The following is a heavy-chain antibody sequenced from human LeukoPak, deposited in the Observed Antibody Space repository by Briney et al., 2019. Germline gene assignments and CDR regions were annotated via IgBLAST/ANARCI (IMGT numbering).Heavy chain of an antibody. J-gene: IGHJ4*02. Sequence: GGSLRLSCAASGFTFSRYTMNWVRQAPGKGLEWVSTISSSSTYIYYADSVRGRFTISRDNTKSSLYLQMNSLRAEDAAVNYCARDGSAYYNENTGFRGEFDSWGQGALVTVSS. CDR1: GFTFSRYT. D-gene: IGHD3-22*01. CDR2: ISSSSTYI. CDR3: ARDGSAYYNENTGFRGEFDS. V-gene: IGHV3-21*01.